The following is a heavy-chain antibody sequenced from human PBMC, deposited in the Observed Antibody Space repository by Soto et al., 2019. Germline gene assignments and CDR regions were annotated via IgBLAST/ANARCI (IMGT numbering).Heavy chain of an antibody. CDR2: IIPIFGTA. J-gene: IGHJ5*02. D-gene: IGHD3-3*01. CDR1: GGTFSSYA. V-gene: IGHV1-69*01. CDR3: ARQNCNDFWSGYGLSRRSSGEDWFDP. Sequence: QVQLVQSGAEVKKPGSSVKVSCKASGGTFSSYAISWVRQAPGQGLEWMGGIIPIFGTANYAQKFQGRVTITADESTSTAYMELSSLRSEDTAVYYCARQNCNDFWSGYGLSRRSSGEDWFDPWGQGTLVTVSS.